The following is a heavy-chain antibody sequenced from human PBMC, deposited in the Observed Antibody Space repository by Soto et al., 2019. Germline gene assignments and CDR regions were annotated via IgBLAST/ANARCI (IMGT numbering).Heavy chain of an antibody. CDR1: GFTFSSYS. Sequence: EVQLVESGGGLVKPGGSLRLSCAASGFTFSSYSMNWVRQAPGKGLEWVSSISSSSSYIYYADSVKGRFTISRDNAKNSLYLQMNGLRAEDTAVYYCASSYSDILAGYYRADYGGQGTLVTVSS. CDR3: ASSYSDILAGYYRADY. CDR2: ISSSSSYI. J-gene: IGHJ4*02. V-gene: IGHV3-21*01. D-gene: IGHD3-9*01.